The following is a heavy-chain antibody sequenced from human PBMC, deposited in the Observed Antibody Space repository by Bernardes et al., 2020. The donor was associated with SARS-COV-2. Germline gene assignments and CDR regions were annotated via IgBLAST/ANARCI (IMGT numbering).Heavy chain of an antibody. CDR1: GGSISTGSYY. CDR3: AREWYRDSSGYYTIDY. Sequence: SETLSLTCTVSGGSISTGSYYWSWIRQPAGKGLEWIGRFYTDGTTNYNPSLKSRVAISVDTSKNQLSLMLSSVTAADTAMYYCAREWYRDSSGYYTIDYWGQGTLVTVSS. J-gene: IGHJ4*02. D-gene: IGHD3-22*01. CDR2: FYTDGTT. V-gene: IGHV4-61*02.